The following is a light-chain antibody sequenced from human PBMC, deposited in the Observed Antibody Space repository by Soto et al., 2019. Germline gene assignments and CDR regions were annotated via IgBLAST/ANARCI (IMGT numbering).Light chain of an antibody. CDR3: QQYDSYSWT. J-gene: IGKJ1*01. V-gene: IGKV1-13*02. CDR2: DAS. Sequence: AIQLTQSPSSLSASVGDRVTISCRASRDIRNVLAWYQHAPGKAPKLLIYDASSLESGVPSRFSGSGSGTEFTLTISSLQTDDFATYYCQQYDSYSWTFGQGTKVEIK. CDR1: RDIRNV.